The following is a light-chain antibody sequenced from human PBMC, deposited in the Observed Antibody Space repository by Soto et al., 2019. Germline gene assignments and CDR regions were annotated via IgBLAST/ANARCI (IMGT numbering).Light chain of an antibody. Sequence: QSALTQPPSASGSPGQSVIISCNGTSSDVGGYNYVSWYQQHPGKAPKLMIYEVSKRPSGVPDRFSGSKSGNTASLTVSGLQAEDEADYYCSSYARNNVVFGGGTKVTVL. J-gene: IGLJ2*01. CDR1: SSDVGGYNY. CDR2: EVS. CDR3: SSYARNNVV. V-gene: IGLV2-8*01.